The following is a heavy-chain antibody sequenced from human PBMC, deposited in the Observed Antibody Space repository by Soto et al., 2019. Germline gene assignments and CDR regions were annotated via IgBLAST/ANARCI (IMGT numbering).Heavy chain of an antibody. CDR3: ARYVAGSRSSGLYYHGKDG. V-gene: IGHV3-11*05. CDR1: GFTFSDYY. CDR2: ISSSSSYT. D-gene: IGHD3-10*01. J-gene: IGHJ6*02. Sequence: QVQLVESGGGLVKPGGSLRLSCAASGFTFSDYYMSWISQAPGKGLEWVSYISSSSSYTNYADSVKGRFTMSRDNAKNSLELQRNGLRAEDTVVYCCARYVAGSRSSGLYYHGKDGWGQGATVTVSS.